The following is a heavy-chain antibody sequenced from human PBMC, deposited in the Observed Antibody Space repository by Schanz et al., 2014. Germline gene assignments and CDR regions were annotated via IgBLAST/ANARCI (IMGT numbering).Heavy chain of an antibody. J-gene: IGHJ6*02. Sequence: QVLLQESGPVLVKPSETLSLTCTVSGGSISSGVHYWSWVRQPAGRGLEWIGYIYYSGSSDYNPSLKSRVTISVDTSKSQFSLKLSSVTAADTAVYYCARDSLRGATGGYGMDVWGQGTTVTVSS. CDR2: IYYSGSS. D-gene: IGHD2-8*02. CDR1: GGSISSGVHY. CDR3: ARDSLRGATGGYGMDV. V-gene: IGHV4-61*10.